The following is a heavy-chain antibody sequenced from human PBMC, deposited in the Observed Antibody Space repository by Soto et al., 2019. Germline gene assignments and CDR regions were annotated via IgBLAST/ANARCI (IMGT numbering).Heavy chain of an antibody. V-gene: IGHV3-74*01. Sequence: EVQLVESGGGLVQPGGSLRLSCAASGFTFSSYWMHWVRQVPGKGPVWVSRLKNDGSGTYYADSVKGRLTMSRDNAKNTVYLQMNSLRAEDTAVYYCVRGDGDYYDGNGYLGRHWGQGTLVTVSS. CDR2: LKNDGSGT. J-gene: IGHJ4*02. D-gene: IGHD3-22*01. CDR3: VRGDGDYYDGNGYLGRH. CDR1: GFTFSSYW.